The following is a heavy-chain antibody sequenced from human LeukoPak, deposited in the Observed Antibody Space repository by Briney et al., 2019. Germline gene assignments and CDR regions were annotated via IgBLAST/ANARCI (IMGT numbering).Heavy chain of an antibody. CDR3: ASGWWDSSSWYSWFDL. D-gene: IGHD6-13*01. CDR2: IIPIFGTA. J-gene: IGHJ5*02. Sequence: SVKVSCKASGGTFSSYAISWVRQAPGQGLEWMGGIIPIFGTANYAQKFQGRVTITADESTSTAYMELSSLRPEDTAVYYCASGWWDSSSWYSWFDLWGQGTLVTVSS. V-gene: IGHV1-69*13. CDR1: GGTFSSYA.